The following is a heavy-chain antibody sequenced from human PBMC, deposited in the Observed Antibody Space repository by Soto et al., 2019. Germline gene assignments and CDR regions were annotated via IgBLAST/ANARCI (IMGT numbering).Heavy chain of an antibody. Sequence: SETLSLTCAVSGGSISSGGYSWSWIRQPPGKGLEWIGYIYHSWSTYYNPSLKSRVTISVDRSKNQFSLKLSSVTAADTAVYYCARGELELLRVDAFDIWGQGTMVTVSS. CDR1: GGSISSGGYS. V-gene: IGHV4-30-2*01. CDR2: IYHSWST. D-gene: IGHD1-7*01. CDR3: ARGELELLRVDAFDI. J-gene: IGHJ3*02.